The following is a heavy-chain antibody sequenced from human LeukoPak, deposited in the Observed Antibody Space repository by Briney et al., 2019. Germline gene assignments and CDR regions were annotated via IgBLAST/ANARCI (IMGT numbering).Heavy chain of an antibody. CDR1: GFTFSNYW. D-gene: IGHD5-12*01. CDR3: AGAYSAYDPFDY. V-gene: IGHV3-74*01. Sequence: GGTLRLSCAASGFTFSNYWMHWVRQAPGKGLVWVSRLNADGNSITYADSVRGRFTISRDNAKNTVHLQMNSLRVEDTAIYFCAGAYSAYDPFDYWGQGILVTVSS. CDR2: LNADGNSI. J-gene: IGHJ4*02.